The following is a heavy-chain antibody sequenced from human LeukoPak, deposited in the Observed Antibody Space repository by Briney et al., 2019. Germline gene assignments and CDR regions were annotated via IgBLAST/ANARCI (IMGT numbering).Heavy chain of an antibody. CDR1: AFTLSTYA. D-gene: IGHD2-8*01. CDR2: ITVSSGTT. J-gene: IGHJ3*02. V-gene: IGHV3-23*01. Sequence: GGSLRLSCVPSAFTLSTYAMTWVRQAPGRGLDWVSSITVSSGTTNYADSVKGRFTISRDNSKNTLYLQMNSLRADDTAIYYCAKDPNGDYIGAFDSWGQGTLVTVSS. CDR3: AKDPNGDYIGAFDS.